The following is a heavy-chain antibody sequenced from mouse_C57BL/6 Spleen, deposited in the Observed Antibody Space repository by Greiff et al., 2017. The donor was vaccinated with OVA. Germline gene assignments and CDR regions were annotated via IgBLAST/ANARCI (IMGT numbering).Heavy chain of an antibody. V-gene: IGHV3-6*01. CDR2: ISYDGSN. CDR1: GYSIPSGYY. J-gene: IGHJ1*03. D-gene: IGHD1-1*01. Sequence: ESGPGLVKPSQSLSLTCSVTGYSIPSGYYWNWIRQFPGNKLEWMGYISYDGSNNYNPSLKNRISITRDTSKNQFFLKLNSVTTEDTATYYCARGVVATSSYWYFDVWGTGTTVTVSS. CDR3: ARGVVATSSYWYFDV.